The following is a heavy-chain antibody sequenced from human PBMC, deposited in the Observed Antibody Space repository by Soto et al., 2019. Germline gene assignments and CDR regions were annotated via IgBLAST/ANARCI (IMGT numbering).Heavy chain of an antibody. V-gene: IGHV4-34*01. CDR3: ARVPLAATIDY. J-gene: IGHJ4*02. Sequence: ETLSLTCAVYGGSFSGYFWNWIRRPPGKGLEWIGEVNHSGSTNYNPSLKNRVTISVDTSKNQFSLKLSSVTAADTAVYYCARVPLAATIDYWGQGAPVTVSS. D-gene: IGHD6-13*01. CDR1: GGSFSGYF. CDR2: VNHSGST.